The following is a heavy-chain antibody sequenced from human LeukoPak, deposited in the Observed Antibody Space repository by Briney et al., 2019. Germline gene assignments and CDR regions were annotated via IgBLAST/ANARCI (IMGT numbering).Heavy chain of an antibody. V-gene: IGHV3-7*01. Sequence: PGGSLRLSCAASGFTFSRYWMNWVRQAPGKGLEWVANIKQDGSEKYYVDSAKGRFTISRDNAKNSLYLQMNSLRAEDTAVYYCARDVDYGGNSGNYYYYGMDVWGQGTTVTVSS. CDR2: IKQDGSEK. J-gene: IGHJ6*02. CDR3: ARDVDYGGNSGNYYYYGMDV. CDR1: GFTFSRYW. D-gene: IGHD4-23*01.